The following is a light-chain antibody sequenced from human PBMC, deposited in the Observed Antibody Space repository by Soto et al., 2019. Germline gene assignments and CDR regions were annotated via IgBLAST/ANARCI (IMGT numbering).Light chain of an antibody. CDR3: AAWDGSLNGWV. J-gene: IGLJ3*02. V-gene: IGLV1-44*01. CDR1: SSNIGSNT. CDR2: TNN. Sequence: QSVLTQPPSASGTPGQRVTISCSGSSSNIGSNTVNWYQQLPGTAPKLLIYTNNQRPSGVSDRFSGSKSGTSASLAISGLQSEDEADYYCAAWDGSLNGWVFGGGTKLTVL.